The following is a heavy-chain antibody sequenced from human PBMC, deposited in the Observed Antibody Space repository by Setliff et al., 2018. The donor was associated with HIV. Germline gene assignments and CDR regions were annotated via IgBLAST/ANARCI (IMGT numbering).Heavy chain of an antibody. D-gene: IGHD3-10*01. CDR2: IHYGGGT. J-gene: IGHJ6*03. V-gene: IGHV4-59*01. CDR3: ARAVIRREDRGMWTKLWSAPNHMDV. CDR1: GGSISNYY. Sequence: PSGTLSLTCSISGGSISNYYWVWIRQSPGKGLEWIGHIHYGGGTYYNPSLESRVSISRDTSKNQFSLNLRYVTAGDTALYYCARAVIRREDRGMWTKLWSAPNHMDVWGKGITVTVSS.